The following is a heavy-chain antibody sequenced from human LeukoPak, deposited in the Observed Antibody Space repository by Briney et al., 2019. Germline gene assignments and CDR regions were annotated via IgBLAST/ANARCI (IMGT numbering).Heavy chain of an antibody. CDR3: ARGARAGYNLEPFDN. Sequence: SETLSLTCTVSGGSISSYYWSWIRQPPGKGLEWIGYISYSGSTNYNPSLRSRVTMSVDTSRSQFSLKLSSVTAADTAVYYCARGARAGYNLEPFDNWGQGTLVTVSS. J-gene: IGHJ4*02. CDR1: GGSISSYY. V-gene: IGHV4-59*08. D-gene: IGHD5-24*01. CDR2: ISYSGST.